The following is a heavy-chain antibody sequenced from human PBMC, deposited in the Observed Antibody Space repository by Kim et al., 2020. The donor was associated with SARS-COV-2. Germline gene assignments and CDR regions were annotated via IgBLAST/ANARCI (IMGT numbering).Heavy chain of an antibody. CDR3: ARDMVNDGSDN. Sequence: GGSLRLSCAASKFTFSSYSMNWVRQAPGKGLVWVSSITSSSGYTYYADSVKGRFTISRDNAKNSLYLQMNSLRAEDTAVYYCARDMVNDGSDNWGQGTLVTVSS. CDR1: KFTFSSYS. D-gene: IGHD3-22*01. J-gene: IGHJ4*02. CDR2: ITSSSGYT. V-gene: IGHV3-21*01.